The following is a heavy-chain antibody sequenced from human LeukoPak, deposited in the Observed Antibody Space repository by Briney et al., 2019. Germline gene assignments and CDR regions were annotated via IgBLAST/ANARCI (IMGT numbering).Heavy chain of an antibody. V-gene: IGHV1-2*02. J-gene: IGHJ4*02. CDR2: INPSDGGT. CDR1: GYTLTGYY. CDR3: ARSDKCTTCPIDY. Sequence: ASVSVSCKASGYTLTGYYLHWVRQAPGQGFEWMGWINPSDGGTNYAPKFQGRVTMTRDTSISTAFMDLSRLTSDDTAVYFCARSDKCTTCPIDYWGQGTLVIVSS. D-gene: IGHD1-14*01.